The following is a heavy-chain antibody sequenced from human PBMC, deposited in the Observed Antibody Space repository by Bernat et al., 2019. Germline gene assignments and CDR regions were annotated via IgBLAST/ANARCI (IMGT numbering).Heavy chain of an antibody. J-gene: IGHJ4*02. CDR2: INHSGST. Sequence: QVQLQQWGAGLLKPSETLSLTCAVYGGSFSGYYWSWIRQPPGKGLEWIGEINHSGSTNYNPSLKSRVTISVDTSKNQFSLKLSSVTAADTAVYYCARPVHFGGELSLGYWGQGTLVTVSS. V-gene: IGHV4-34*01. D-gene: IGHD3-16*02. CDR3: ARPVHFGGELSLGY. CDR1: GGSFSGYY.